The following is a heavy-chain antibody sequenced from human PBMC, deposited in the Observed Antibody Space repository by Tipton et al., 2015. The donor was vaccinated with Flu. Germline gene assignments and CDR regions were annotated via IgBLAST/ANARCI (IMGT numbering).Heavy chain of an antibody. Sequence: SLRLSCAASGFTFDDYAIHWVRQAPGKGLEWVSLISWDGVNTFYGDSVKGRFTISRDNSKNSVFLQMNSLRLEDTALYYCAKDSPLGTHYGMDVWGQGTPVIVS. J-gene: IGHJ6*02. CDR3: AKDSPLGTHYGMDV. CDR1: GFTFDDYA. V-gene: IGHV3-43D*03. CDR2: ISWDGVNT. D-gene: IGHD6-13*01.